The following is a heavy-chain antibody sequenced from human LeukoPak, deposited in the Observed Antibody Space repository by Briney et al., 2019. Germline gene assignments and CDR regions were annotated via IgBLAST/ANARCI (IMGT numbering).Heavy chain of an antibody. D-gene: IGHD3-9*01. CDR3: ARLYDILTGAFDY. CDR2: ISSSSSTI. J-gene: IGHJ4*02. V-gene: IGHV3-48*01. CDR1: GFTFSSYS. Sequence: GGSLRLSCAASGFTFSSYSMNWVRQAPGKGLEWVSYISSSSSTIYYADSVKGRFTISRDNAKNSLYLQMNSLRAEDTAIYYCARLYDILTGAFDYWGQGTLVTVSS.